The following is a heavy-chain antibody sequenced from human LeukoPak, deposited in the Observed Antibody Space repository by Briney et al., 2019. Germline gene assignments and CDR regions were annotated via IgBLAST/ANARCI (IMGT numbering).Heavy chain of an antibody. J-gene: IGHJ2*01. D-gene: IGHD3-22*01. CDR1: GYTFSTYW. CDR2: ISSSSSYI. V-gene: IGHV3-21*01. Sequence: GGSLRLSCAASGYTFSTYWMHWIRQGPGKGLVWVSSISSSSSYIYYADSVKGRFTISRDNAKNSLYLQMNSLRAEDTAVYYCARAYYDSSGFAPPWYFDLWGRGTLVTVSS. CDR3: ARAYYDSSGFAPPWYFDL.